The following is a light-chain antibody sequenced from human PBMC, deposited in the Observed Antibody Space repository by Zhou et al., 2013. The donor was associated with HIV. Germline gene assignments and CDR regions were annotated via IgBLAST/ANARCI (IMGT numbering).Light chain of an antibody. Sequence: EIVMTQSPATLSMSSGERATLSCRASQSVNSKLAWYQQKPGQAPRLPIYDTSTRATGIPARFSGSGSGTDFTLTISSLQSEDFAIYYCQQYDDWPPGYTFGQGTKLEIK. V-gene: IGKV3-15*01. CDR2: DTS. J-gene: IGKJ2*01. CDR1: QSVNSK. CDR3: QQYDDWPPGYT.